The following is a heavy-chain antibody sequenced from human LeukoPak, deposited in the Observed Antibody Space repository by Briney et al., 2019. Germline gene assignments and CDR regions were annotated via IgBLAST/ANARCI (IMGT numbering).Heavy chain of an antibody. D-gene: IGHD6-6*01. V-gene: IGHV4-39*07. Sequence: PSETLSLTCTVSGGSISSSSYYWGWIRQPPGKGLEWIGSIYYSGSTNYNPSLKSRVTILIDTSKNQFSLNLTSVTAADTAVYYCARGYSNSWGIDYWGQGTLVPVSS. CDR3: ARGYSNSWGIDY. CDR1: GGSISSSSYY. J-gene: IGHJ4*02. CDR2: IYYSGST.